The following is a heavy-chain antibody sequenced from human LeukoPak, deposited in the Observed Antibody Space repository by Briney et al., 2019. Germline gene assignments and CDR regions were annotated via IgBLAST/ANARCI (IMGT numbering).Heavy chain of an antibody. J-gene: IGHJ6*02. V-gene: IGHV1-2*06. CDR1: GYTFTGYY. D-gene: IGHD6-19*01. CDR3: ARDSSSGWYGFYYYGMDV. CDR2: INPNSGGT. Sequence: ASVKVSCKASGYTFTGYYMHWVRQAPGQGLEWMGRINPNSGGTNYAQKFQGRVTMTRDMSISTAYMELSRLRSDDTAVYYCARDSSSGWYGFYYYGMDVWGQGTTVTVSS.